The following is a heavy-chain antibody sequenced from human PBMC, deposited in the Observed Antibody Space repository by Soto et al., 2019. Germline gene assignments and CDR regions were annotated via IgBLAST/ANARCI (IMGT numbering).Heavy chain of an antibody. Sequence: QVQLQQWGAGLLKPSETLSLTCAVFGGSVNSGNYYWSWIRQPPGKGLEWIGEMSHSSGTHFNPSLKSRVTISVATSKNQFSLTMSSVTAADTALYYCARVERGTATTVVDAFDIWGPGTMVTVSS. CDR1: GGSVNSGNYY. V-gene: IGHV4-34*01. CDR2: MSHSSGT. J-gene: IGHJ3*02. D-gene: IGHD1-1*01. CDR3: ARVERGTATTVVDAFDI.